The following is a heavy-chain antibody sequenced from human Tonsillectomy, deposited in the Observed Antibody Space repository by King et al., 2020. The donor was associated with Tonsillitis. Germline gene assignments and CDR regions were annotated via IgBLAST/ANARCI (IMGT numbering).Heavy chain of an antibody. Sequence: VQLVESGGDLVQPGGSLRLSCAASGFTFSDHYMDWVRQAPGKELEWVGRGRNKANGYTTVYAASVKGRFTISRDDSKNSLYLQMNSLTTEDTAVYYCTRGGTASSSYYDPMDVWGQGTTVTVSS. CDR2: GRNKANGYTT. V-gene: IGHV3-72*01. D-gene: IGHD2-21*02. CDR3: TRGGTASSSYYDPMDV. J-gene: IGHJ6*02. CDR1: GFTFSDHY.